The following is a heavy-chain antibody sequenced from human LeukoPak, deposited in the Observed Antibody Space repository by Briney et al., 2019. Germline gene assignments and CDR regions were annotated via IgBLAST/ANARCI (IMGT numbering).Heavy chain of an antibody. Sequence: SETLSLTCTGSGGSISSSSYYWGWIRQPPGKGLEWIGSIYYSGSTYYNPSLKSRVTISVDTSKNQFSLKLSSVTAADTAVYYCAAPFPDSSGWYGGFDYWGQGTLVTVSS. J-gene: IGHJ4*02. CDR3: AAPFPDSSGWYGGFDY. CDR2: IYYSGST. D-gene: IGHD6-19*01. V-gene: IGHV4-39*01. CDR1: GGSISSSSYY.